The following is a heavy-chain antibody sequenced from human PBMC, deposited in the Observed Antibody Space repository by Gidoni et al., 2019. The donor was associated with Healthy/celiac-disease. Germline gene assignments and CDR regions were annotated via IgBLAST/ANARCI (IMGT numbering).Heavy chain of an antibody. CDR2: LYSSGST. V-gene: IGHV4-30-4*01. J-gene: IGHJ3*02. CDR3: ARAPPAYGPRVDAFDI. D-gene: IGHD4-17*01. Sequence: QVQLQESGPGLVKPSQTLSLTCTVYGGSISSGDYYWSWIRQPPGKGLEWIGYLYSSGSTYYNPSLKSRVTISVDTSKNQFSLKLSSVTAADTAVYYCARAPPAYGPRVDAFDIWGQVTMVTVSS. CDR1: GGSISSGDYY.